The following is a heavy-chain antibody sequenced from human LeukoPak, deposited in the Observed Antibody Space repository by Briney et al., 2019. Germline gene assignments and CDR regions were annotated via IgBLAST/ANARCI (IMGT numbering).Heavy chain of an antibody. V-gene: IGHV1-2*02. J-gene: IGHJ4*02. CDR2: INPNSGGT. CDR3: ARGYSIFSRYFFDY. Sequence: ASVKVSCKASGYTFTGYYMHWVRQAPGRGLEWMGWINPNSGGTNYAQKFQGRVTMTRDTSISTAYMELSRLRSDDTAVYYCARGYSIFSRYFFDYWSQGTLVTVSS. D-gene: IGHD4-11*01. CDR1: GYTFTGYY.